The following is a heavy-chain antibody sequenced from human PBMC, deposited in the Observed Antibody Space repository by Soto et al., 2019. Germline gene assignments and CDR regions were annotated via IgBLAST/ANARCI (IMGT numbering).Heavy chain of an antibody. J-gene: IGHJ3*02. Sequence: QVQLVESGGGLVKPGGSLRLSCAASGFTFSDYYMSWIRQAPGKGLEWVSYISSSGSTIYYADSVKGRFTISRDNAKNSLYLQMNSLRAEVTAVYYCARDRCDVVVPAAAGKLQLSQDDAFDIWGQGTMVTVSS. CDR3: ARDRCDVVVPAAAGKLQLSQDDAFDI. V-gene: IGHV3-11*01. CDR1: GFTFSDYY. CDR2: ISSSGSTI. D-gene: IGHD2-2*01.